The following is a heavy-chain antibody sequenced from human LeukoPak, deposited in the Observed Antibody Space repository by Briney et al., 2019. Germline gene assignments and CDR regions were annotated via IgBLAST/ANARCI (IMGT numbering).Heavy chain of an antibody. CDR2: MNPNSANT. CDR3: AIRFSRGSGSAIDY. V-gene: IGHV1-8*01. J-gene: IGHJ4*02. D-gene: IGHD3-10*01. CDR1: GYTFTSYD. Sequence: GASVKVSCKASGYTFTSYDISWVRQATGQGLEWMGWMNPNSANTGYAQNFQGRVTMTRNTSISTAYMELSSLRSEDTAVYYCAIRFSRGSGSAIDYWGQGTLVTVSS.